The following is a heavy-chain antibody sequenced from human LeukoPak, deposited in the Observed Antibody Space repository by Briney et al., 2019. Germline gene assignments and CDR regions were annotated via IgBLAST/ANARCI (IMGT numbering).Heavy chain of an antibody. CDR3: ARNIVVVPAAIKGFDP. J-gene: IGHJ5*02. CDR1: GFTFNDYY. Sequence: PGGSLRLSCAASGFTFNDYYMSWIRQAPGKGLEWLSYINIGGTNTHYADSVKGRFTISRDNAKKSLYLEMNNLRAEDTAVYYCARNIVVVPAAIKGFDPWGQGTLVTVSS. V-gene: IGHV3-11*01. D-gene: IGHD2-2*02. CDR2: INIGGTNT.